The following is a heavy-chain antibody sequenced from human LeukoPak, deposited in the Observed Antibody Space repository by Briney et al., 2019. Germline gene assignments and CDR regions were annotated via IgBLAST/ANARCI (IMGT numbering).Heavy chain of an antibody. CDR2: IIPIFGIA. CDR3: ARGGSGGDI. V-gene: IGHV1-69*04. Sequence: SVKVSCKASGGTFSIYAISWVRQAPGQGLEWMGRIIPIFGIANYAQKFQGRVTITADKSTSTAYMELSSLRSEDTAVYYCARGGSGGDIWGQGTMVTVSS. J-gene: IGHJ3*02. CDR1: GGTFSIYA. D-gene: IGHD3-10*01.